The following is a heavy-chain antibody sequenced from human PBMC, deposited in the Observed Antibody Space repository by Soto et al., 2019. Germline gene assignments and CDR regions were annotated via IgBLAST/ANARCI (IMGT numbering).Heavy chain of an antibody. CDR1: GFTFSNAW. CDR3: TTPRVDYYYYGMDV. V-gene: IGHV3-15*01. CDR2: IKSKTDGGTT. D-gene: IGHD3-3*01. J-gene: IGHJ6*02. Sequence: PGGSVRLSCAASGFTFSNAWMRWVRQAPGKGLEWVGRIKSKTDGGTTDYAAPVKGRFTISRDDSKNTLYLQMNSLKTEDTAVYYCTTPRVDYYYYGMDVWGQGTTVTVSS.